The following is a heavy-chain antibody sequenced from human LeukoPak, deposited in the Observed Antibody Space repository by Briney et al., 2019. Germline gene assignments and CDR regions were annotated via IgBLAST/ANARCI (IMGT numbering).Heavy chain of an antibody. Sequence: ASVKVSCKASGYTFTSYGISWVRQAPGQGLEWMGWISAYNGNTNCAQKLQGRVTMTTDTSTSTAYMELRSLRSDDTAVYYCARVPRYCSSTSCSNTNWFDPWGQGTLVTVSS. J-gene: IGHJ5*02. CDR1: GYTFTSYG. CDR2: ISAYNGNT. D-gene: IGHD2-2*01. V-gene: IGHV1-18*01. CDR3: ARVPRYCSSTSCSNTNWFDP.